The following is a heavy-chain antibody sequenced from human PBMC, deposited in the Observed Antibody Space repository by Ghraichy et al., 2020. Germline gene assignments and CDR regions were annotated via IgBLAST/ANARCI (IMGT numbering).Heavy chain of an antibody. CDR1: GYIFTNHA. CDR2: INAGNGRT. J-gene: IGHJ4*02. D-gene: IGHD6-6*01. V-gene: IGHV1-3*01. CDR3: ARDQYSSSSFRLALDY. Sequence: ASVKVSCKTSGYIFTNHAMQWVRQAPGQSLEWLGWINAGNGRTYDSQKFQGRLTITRDTAANTIYVELSSLTSDDTAVYYCARDQYSSSSFRLALDYWGQGTLVTVSS.